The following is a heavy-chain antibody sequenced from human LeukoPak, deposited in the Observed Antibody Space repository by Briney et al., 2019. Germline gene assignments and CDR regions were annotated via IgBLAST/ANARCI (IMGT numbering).Heavy chain of an antibody. Sequence: SSETLSLTCTVSGGSISSYYWSWIRQPPGKGLEWIGYIYYSGSTNYNPFLKSRVTISVDTSKNQFSLKLSSVTAADTAVYYCARGRAGSYYNFDYWGQGTLVTVSS. V-gene: IGHV4-59*01. CDR3: ARGRAGSYYNFDY. CDR1: GGSISSYY. D-gene: IGHD3-10*01. CDR2: IYYSGST. J-gene: IGHJ4*02.